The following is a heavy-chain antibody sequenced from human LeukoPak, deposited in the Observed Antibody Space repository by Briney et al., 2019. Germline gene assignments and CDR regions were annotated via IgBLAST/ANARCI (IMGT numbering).Heavy chain of an antibody. V-gene: IGHV4-59*12. CDR2: IYYSGST. CDR1: GGSISSYY. D-gene: IGHD3-10*01. J-gene: IGHJ4*02. CDR3: ARFPVVMLRGVHLTKFYFDY. Sequence: SETLSLTCTVSGGSISSYYWSWIRQPPGKGLEWIGFIYYSGSTHYNPSLKSRVTISVDTSKNQFSLKLSSVTAADTAVYYCARFPVVMLRGVHLTKFYFDYWGQGALVTVSS.